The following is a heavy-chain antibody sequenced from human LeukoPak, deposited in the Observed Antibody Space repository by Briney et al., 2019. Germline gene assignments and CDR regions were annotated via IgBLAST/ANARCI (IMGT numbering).Heavy chain of an antibody. D-gene: IGHD3-10*01. CDR3: TGSFGELSFFDY. Sequence: PGGSLRLSCAASGFTFSHYGMHWVRQAPGKGLEWVGFIRSKAYGGTTEYAASVKGRFTISRDDSKSIAYLQMNSLKTEDTAVYYCTGSFGELSFFDYWGQGTLVTVSS. J-gene: IGHJ4*02. CDR1: GFTFSHYG. CDR2: IRSKAYGGTT. V-gene: IGHV3-49*04.